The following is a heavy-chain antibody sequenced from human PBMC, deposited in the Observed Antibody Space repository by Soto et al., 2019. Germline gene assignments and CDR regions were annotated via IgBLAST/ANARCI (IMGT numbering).Heavy chain of an antibody. CDR3: ARVKATFYLQCYFDY. CDR1: GGTINSGDYY. J-gene: IGHJ4*02. Sequence: KTSETLSLTCSVSGGTINSGDYYWSWIRQPPGKGLEWIGCIFYSGSTYYNPSLKSRATMSVDTSKNLFSLRLRSLTADDTAVYFCARVKATFYLQCYFDYWGQGTPVTVSS. D-gene: IGHD3-16*01. CDR2: IFYSGST. V-gene: IGHV4-30-4*01.